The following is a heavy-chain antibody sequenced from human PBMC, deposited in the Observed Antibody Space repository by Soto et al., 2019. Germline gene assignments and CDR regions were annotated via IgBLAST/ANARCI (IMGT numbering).Heavy chain of an antibody. D-gene: IGHD5-12*01. V-gene: IGHV4-31*03. CDR3: ARVEYRWLNFDY. CDR1: GGSISSGGYY. CDR2: IYYSGST. Sequence: SETLSLTCTVSGGSISSGGYYWSWIRQHPGKGLEWIGYIYYSGSTYYNPSLKSRVTISVDTSKNQFSLKLSSVTAADTAVYYCARVEYRWLNFDYWGQGTLVTVSS. J-gene: IGHJ4*02.